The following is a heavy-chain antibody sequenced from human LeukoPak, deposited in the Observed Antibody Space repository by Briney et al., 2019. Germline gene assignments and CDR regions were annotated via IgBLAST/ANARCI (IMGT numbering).Heavy chain of an antibody. J-gene: IGHJ4*02. CDR1: GNYW. Sequence: GGSLRLSCAASGNYWMHWVRQAPGKGLVWVSHINSDGSWTSYADSVKGRFTISKDNAKNTVYLQMNSLRAEDTAVYYCISFYETYWGRGTLVTVSS. V-gene: IGHV3-74*01. CDR3: ISFYETY. CDR2: INSDGSWT. D-gene: IGHD2/OR15-2a*01.